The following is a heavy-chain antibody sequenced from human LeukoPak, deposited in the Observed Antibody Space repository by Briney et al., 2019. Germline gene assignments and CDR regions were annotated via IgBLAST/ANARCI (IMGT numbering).Heavy chain of an antibody. CDR3: ARDSVPLRLGELSLPY. D-gene: IGHD3-16*02. CDR1: GFTFSNAW. J-gene: IGHJ4*02. V-gene: IGHV3-11*04. CDR2: ISSSGSTI. Sequence: GGSLRLSCAASGFTFSNAWMSWVRQAPGKGLEWVSYISSSGSTIYYADSVKGRFTISRDNAKNSLYLQMNSLRAEDTAVYYCARDSVPLRLGELSLPYWGQGTLVTVSS.